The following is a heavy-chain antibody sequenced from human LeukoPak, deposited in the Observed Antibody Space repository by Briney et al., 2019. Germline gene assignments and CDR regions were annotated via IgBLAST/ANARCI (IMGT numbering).Heavy chain of an antibody. CDR3: ARAPRVVLDFDY. CDR2: IYTSGST. CDR1: GGSISSGSYY. D-gene: IGHD3-3*01. J-gene: IGHJ4*02. Sequence: SQTLSLTCTVSGGSISSGSYYWSWIRQPAGKGLEWIGRIYTSGSTNYNPSLKSRVPISVDTSKNQFSLKLSSVTAADTAVYYCARAPRVVLDFDYWGQGTLVTVSS. V-gene: IGHV4-61*02.